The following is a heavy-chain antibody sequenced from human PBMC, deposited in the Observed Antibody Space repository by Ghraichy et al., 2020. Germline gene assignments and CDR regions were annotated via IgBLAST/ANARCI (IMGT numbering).Heavy chain of an antibody. V-gene: IGHV4-4*09. CDR2: FYNSGST. Sequence: SETLSLTCTVSGGSISTYSWSWIRQPPGKGLEWIGFFYNSGSTNYNPSLQSRVTISFDTSKSQFYLKLSSVTAADTAVYYCAIGGASSHPFDFWGQGTLVTVSS. CDR3: AIGGASSHPFDF. CDR1: GGSISTYS. J-gene: IGHJ4*02. D-gene: IGHD3-16*01.